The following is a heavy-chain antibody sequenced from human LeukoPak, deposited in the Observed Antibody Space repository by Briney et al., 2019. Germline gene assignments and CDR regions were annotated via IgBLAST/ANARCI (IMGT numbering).Heavy chain of an antibody. CDR1: GGSISSYY. D-gene: IGHD2-15*01. J-gene: IGHJ4*02. CDR3: ARRPGPDIVVVVAAIDY. V-gene: IGHV4-4*07. Sequence: PSETLSLTCTVSGGSISSYYWSWIRQPAGKGLEWIGRIYTSGSTNYNPSLKSRVTMSVDTSKNQFSLKLSSVTAADTAVYYCARRPGPDIVVVVAAIDYWGQGTLVTVSS. CDR2: IYTSGST.